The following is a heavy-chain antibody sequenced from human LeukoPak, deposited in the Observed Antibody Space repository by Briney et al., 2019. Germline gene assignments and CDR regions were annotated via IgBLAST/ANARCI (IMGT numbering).Heavy chain of an antibody. V-gene: IGHV4-38-2*02. Sequence: PSETLSLTCTVSGYSISSGYYWGWIRQPPGKGLEWIGSIYHSGSTYYNPSLKSRVTISVDTSKNQFSLKLSSVTAADTAVYYCARSRHDYDSSGYYSFDYWGQGTLVTVSS. CDR2: IYHSGST. D-gene: IGHD3-22*01. J-gene: IGHJ4*02. CDR1: GYSISSGYY. CDR3: ARSRHDYDSSGYYSFDY.